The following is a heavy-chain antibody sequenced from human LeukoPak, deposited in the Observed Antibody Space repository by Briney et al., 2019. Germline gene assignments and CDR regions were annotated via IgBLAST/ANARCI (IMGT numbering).Heavy chain of an antibody. CDR1: RFTFSSYA. CDR2: ISGSGGTT. J-gene: IGHJ4*02. Sequence: TGGSLRLSCAASRFTFSSYAMSWVRQAPGKGLDWVSTISGSGGTTYYAASVKGRFTISRDNSKNTLYLQMNSLRAEDTAVYYCAKGRSGYYYDYFDYWGQGTLVTVSS. CDR3: AKGRSGYYYDYFDY. V-gene: IGHV3-23*01. D-gene: IGHD3-22*01.